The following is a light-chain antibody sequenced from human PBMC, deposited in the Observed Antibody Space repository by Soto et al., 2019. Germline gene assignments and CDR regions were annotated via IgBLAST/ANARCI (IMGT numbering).Light chain of an antibody. V-gene: IGLV2-14*03. Sequence: QSVVTQPASVSGSPGQSITISCTGTSSDVGGYNFVSWYQQHPGKAPKLMIYDVSNRPSGVSNRFSGSKSGNTASLTISGLQAEDEADYYCSSYTSSSTSYVFGTGTQLTVL. J-gene: IGLJ1*01. CDR3: SSYTSSSTSYV. CDR2: DVS. CDR1: SSDVGGYNF.